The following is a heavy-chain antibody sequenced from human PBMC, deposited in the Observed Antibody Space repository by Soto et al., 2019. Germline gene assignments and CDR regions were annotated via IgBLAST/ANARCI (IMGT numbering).Heavy chain of an antibody. CDR3: ARSLGRRQQQLAY. CDR1: GYTFTGYY. J-gene: IGHJ4*01. D-gene: IGHD6-13*01. V-gene: IGHV1-2*04. Sequence: ASVKVSCKASGYTFTGYYMHWVRQAPGQGLEWMGWINPNSGGTNYAQKFQGWVTMTRDTSISTAYMELSSLRSEDTAVYYCARSLGRRQQQLAYWGQGTMVTVSS. CDR2: INPNSGGT.